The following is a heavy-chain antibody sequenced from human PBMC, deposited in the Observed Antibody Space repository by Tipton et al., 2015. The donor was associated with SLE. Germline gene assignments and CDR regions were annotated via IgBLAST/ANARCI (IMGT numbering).Heavy chain of an antibody. V-gene: IGHV4-39*07. Sequence: TLSLTCTVSGGSISSSSYYWGGIRQPPGKGLEWIGSIYYSGSTYYNPSLKSRVTISVDTSKNQFSLKLSSVTAADTAVYYCASQNGEGYCSGGSCPGDWGQGTLVTVSS. D-gene: IGHD2-15*01. CDR3: ASQNGEGYCSGGSCPGD. CDR2: IYYSGST. J-gene: IGHJ4*02. CDR1: GGSISSSSYY.